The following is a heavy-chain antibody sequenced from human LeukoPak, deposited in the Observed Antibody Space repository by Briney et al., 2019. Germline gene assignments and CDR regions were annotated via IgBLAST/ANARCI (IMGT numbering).Heavy chain of an antibody. J-gene: IGHJ5*02. CDR2: IYYSGST. V-gene: IGHV4-59*08. CDR1: GGSISSYY. CDR3: ARRVGAKFSNWFDP. Sequence: PSETLSLTCTVSGGSISSYYWSWIRQPPGKGLEWIGYIYYSGSTNYNPSLKSRVTISVDTSKNQFSLKQSSVTAADTAVYYCARRVGAKFSNWFDPWGQGTLVTVSS. D-gene: IGHD1-26*01.